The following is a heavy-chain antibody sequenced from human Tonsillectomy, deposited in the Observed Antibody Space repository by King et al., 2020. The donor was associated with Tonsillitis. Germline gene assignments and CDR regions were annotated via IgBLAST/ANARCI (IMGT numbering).Heavy chain of an antibody. J-gene: IGHJ6*02. CDR1: GFTFSSYS. D-gene: IGHD3-3*01. Sequence: VQLVESGGGLVKPGGSLRLSCAASGFTFSSYSMNWVRQAPGEGLELGSSISSSSRYIYNADSGRGRFTISRDNAKNSLYLQMNSLRAEDTAVYYCAREGSYYDFWSGYSRYGMDVWGQGTTVTVSS. V-gene: IGHV3-21*01. CDR3: AREGSYYDFWSGYSRYGMDV. CDR2: ISSSSRYI.